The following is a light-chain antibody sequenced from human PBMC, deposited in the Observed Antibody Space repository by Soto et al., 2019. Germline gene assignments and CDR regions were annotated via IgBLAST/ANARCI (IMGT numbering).Light chain of an antibody. J-gene: IGKJ1*01. V-gene: IGKV3-11*01. CDR1: QSVSSY. CDR3: QHRSSGPGT. Sequence: EIVLTQSPATLSLSPGERATLSCRASQSVSSYLAWYQHQVGQAPRLLIYDASNRATGIQARFSGSGSGTDFTLTISSLEPEDFAVYYCQHRSSGPGTFGQGTKVEIK. CDR2: DAS.